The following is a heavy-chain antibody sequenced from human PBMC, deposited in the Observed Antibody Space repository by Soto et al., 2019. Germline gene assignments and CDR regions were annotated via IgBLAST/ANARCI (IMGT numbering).Heavy chain of an antibody. V-gene: IGHV3-33*05. J-gene: IGHJ1*01. CDR2: TSYDGSDK. CDR3: ARWGTTGGLDV. CDR1: GFRFRSYV. Sequence: QVQLAESGGGVVQPGTSLRVSCVGSGFRFRSYVIHWVRQAPGKGLEWVALTSYDGSDKYYGDSVRGRFTISRDNSRNTVDLQMDSQRLEDTALYYCARWGTTGGLDVWGQGTLVSVSS. D-gene: IGHD3-16*01.